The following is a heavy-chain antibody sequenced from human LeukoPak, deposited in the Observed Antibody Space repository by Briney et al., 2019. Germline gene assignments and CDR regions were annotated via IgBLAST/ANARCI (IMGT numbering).Heavy chain of an antibody. V-gene: IGHV4-31*03. J-gene: IGHJ3*02. CDR1: GGSISRGDNY. D-gene: IGHD1-26*01. CDR3: AREGEYSGSYYGAFDI. Sequence: PSQTLSLTCTVSGGSISRGDNYWSWIRQHPGKGLECIGYIYYTGRTYYNPSLKSRVTISIDTSRSQFSLRLSSVTAADTAVYYCAREGEYSGSYYGAFDIWGQGTMVTVSS. CDR2: IYYTGRT.